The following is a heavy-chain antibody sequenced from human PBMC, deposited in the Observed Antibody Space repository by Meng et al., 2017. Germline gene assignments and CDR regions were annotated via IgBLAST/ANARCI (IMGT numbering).Heavy chain of an antibody. Sequence: GELVQSGAEVQKPGASVKVSCKASGYTFTGYYMHWVRQAPGQGLEWMGWINPNSGGTNYAQKFQGRVTMTRDTSISTAYMELSRLRSDDTAVYYCARTYSSGWYDEDYWGQGTLVTVSS. CDR2: INPNSGGT. J-gene: IGHJ4*02. V-gene: IGHV1-2*02. CDR1: GYTFTGYY. D-gene: IGHD6-19*01. CDR3: ARTYSSGWYDEDY.